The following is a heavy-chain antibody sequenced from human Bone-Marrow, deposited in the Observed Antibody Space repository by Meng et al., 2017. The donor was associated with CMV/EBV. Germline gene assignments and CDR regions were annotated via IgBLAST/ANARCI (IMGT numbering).Heavy chain of an antibody. CDR1: GYIFSYRY. CDR2: ITPFNGNS. J-gene: IGHJ6*02. V-gene: IGHV1-45*02. D-gene: IGHD2-2*01. Sequence: SVKVSCKASGYIFSYRYLHWVRQAPGQALEWMGWITPFNGNSNYAQKFQDRVTIARDRSMSTAHMELSSLRSEDTAMHYCAKDLRGFNIVVVPAAPRGVYYGMDVWGQGTTVTVSS. CDR3: AKDLRGFNIVVVPAAPRGVYYGMDV.